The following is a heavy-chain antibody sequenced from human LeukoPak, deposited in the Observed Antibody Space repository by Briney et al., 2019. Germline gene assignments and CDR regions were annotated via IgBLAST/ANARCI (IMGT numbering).Heavy chain of an antibody. CDR2: ISGSAARV. J-gene: IGHJ3*02. D-gene: IGHD2-21*02. CDR1: GFSFSSNS. Sequence: GGSLRLSCAASGFSFSSNSMSWVRQAPGKGLEWVSAISGSAARVFYSDSVKGRFTISRDNSKNTLYLQMKSLRAEDTAVYYCAATCGGDCYPEAFDIWGQGTMVTVSS. CDR3: AATCGGDCYPEAFDI. V-gene: IGHV3-23*01.